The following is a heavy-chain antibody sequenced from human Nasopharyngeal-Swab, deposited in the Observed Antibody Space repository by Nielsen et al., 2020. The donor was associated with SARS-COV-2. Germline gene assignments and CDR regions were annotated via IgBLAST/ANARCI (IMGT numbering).Heavy chain of an antibody. CDR1: GYTFTSYY. CDR3: AREPRLGFDSRYYGMDV. D-gene: IGHD3-9*01. Sequence: ASVKVSCKASGYTFTSYYMHWVRQAPGQGLEWMGWINPNSGGTNYAQKFQGRVTMTRDTSISTAYMELSRLRSDDTAVYYCAREPRLGFDSRYYGMDVWGQGTTVTVSS. J-gene: IGHJ6*02. V-gene: IGHV1-2*02. CDR2: INPNSGGT.